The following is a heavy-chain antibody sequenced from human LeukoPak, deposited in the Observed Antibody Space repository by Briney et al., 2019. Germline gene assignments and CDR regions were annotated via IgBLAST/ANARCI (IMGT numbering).Heavy chain of an antibody. CDR3: ATWAPRPHNWAGERYFDY. CDR2: FDPEDGET. J-gene: IGHJ4*02. CDR1: GYTLTELS. V-gene: IGHV1-24*01. D-gene: IGHD6-6*01. Sequence: ASVKVSCKVSGYTLTELSMHWVRQAPGKGLERMGGFDPEDGETIYAQKFQGRVTMTEDTSTDTAYMELSSLRSEDTAVYYCATWAPRPHNWAGERYFDYWGQGTLVTVSS.